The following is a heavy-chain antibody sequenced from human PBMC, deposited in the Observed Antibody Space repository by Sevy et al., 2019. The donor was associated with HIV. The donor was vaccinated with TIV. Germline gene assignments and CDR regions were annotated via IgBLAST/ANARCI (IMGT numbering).Heavy chain of an antibody. V-gene: IGHV3-74*01. CDR3: ARGGGGYNLDY. Sequence: GGSLRLSCAASGFTFSSFWMHWVRQAPGKGLVWVSRINTDGSSTTYADSVKGRFTISRDNAKNTLYQQMNSLRAEDTAVYYCARGGGGYNLDYWGQGTLVTVSS. J-gene: IGHJ4*02. CDR2: INTDGSST. D-gene: IGHD5-12*01. CDR1: GFTFSSFW.